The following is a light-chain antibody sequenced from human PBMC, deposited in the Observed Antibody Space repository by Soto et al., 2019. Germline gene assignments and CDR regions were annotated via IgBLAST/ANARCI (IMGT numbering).Light chain of an antibody. J-gene: IGLJ1*01. CDR3: QSYDSSLSGYV. Sequence: QSVLTQPPSVSGVPGQRVTISCTGSSSNIGAGYDVHWYQQLPGTAPKLLIYGNSNRPSGVPDRFSGPKSGTSASLAITGLQAEDEADYYCQSYDSSLSGYVFGTGTKVTVL. CDR1: SSNIGAGYD. CDR2: GNS. V-gene: IGLV1-40*01.